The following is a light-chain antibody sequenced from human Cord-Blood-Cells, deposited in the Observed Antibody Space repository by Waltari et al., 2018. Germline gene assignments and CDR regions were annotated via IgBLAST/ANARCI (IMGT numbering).Light chain of an antibody. CDR1: QSVLYSSNNTNY. CDR2: WAS. V-gene: IGKV4-1*01. CDR3: QQYYSTPRT. Sequence: DIVMTQSPDSLAVSLGERATINCKSSQSVLYSSNNTNYFAWYQQKPGQPPKLLIYWASTRESGVPDRFSGSGSGTDFTLTISSLQAEEVAVYDCQQYYSTPRTFGQGTKVEIK. J-gene: IGKJ1*01.